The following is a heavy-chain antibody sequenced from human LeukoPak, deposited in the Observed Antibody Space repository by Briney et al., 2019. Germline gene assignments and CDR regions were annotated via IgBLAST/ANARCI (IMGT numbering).Heavy chain of an antibody. CDR2: ISSSGSTI. J-gene: IGHJ6*02. D-gene: IGHD5-12*01. CDR3: ARVDSGYDFYYYYYGMGV. V-gene: IGHV3-48*03. CDR1: GFTFSSYE. Sequence: GGSLRLSCAASGFTFSSYEMNWVRQAPGKGLERVSYISSSGSTIYYADSVKGRFTISRDNAKNSLYLQMNSLRAEDTAVYYCARVDSGYDFYYYYYGMGVWGQGTTVTVSS.